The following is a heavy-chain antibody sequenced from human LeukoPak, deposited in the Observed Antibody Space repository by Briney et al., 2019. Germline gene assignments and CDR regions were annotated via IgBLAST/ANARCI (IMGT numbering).Heavy chain of an antibody. J-gene: IGHJ3*02. CDR2: ISVSGGST. CDR3: ARADRVLWFGEYIQGYGAFDI. Sequence: PGGSLRLSCAASGFTFSSYAMSWVRQAPGKGLEWVSAISVSGGSTYYADSVKGRFTISRDNSKSTLYLQMNSLRAEDTAVYYCARADRVLWFGEYIQGYGAFDIWGQGTMVTVSS. CDR1: GFTFSSYA. V-gene: IGHV3-23*01. D-gene: IGHD3-10*01.